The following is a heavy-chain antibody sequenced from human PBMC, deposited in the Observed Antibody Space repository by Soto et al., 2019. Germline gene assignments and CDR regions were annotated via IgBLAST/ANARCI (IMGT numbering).Heavy chain of an antibody. CDR1: GGTFSSYA. D-gene: IGHD4-17*01. Sequence: QVQLVQSGAEVKKPGSSVKVSCKASGGTFSSYAISWVRQAPGQGLEWMGGIIPIFGTANYAQKFHGRVTITADEPTSTAYMELSSLKSDDTAVDYCARVRYDYGDSGVVLWGQGNLVTVSS. CDR2: IIPIFGTA. J-gene: IGHJ4*02. V-gene: IGHV1-69*19. CDR3: ARVRYDYGDSGVVL.